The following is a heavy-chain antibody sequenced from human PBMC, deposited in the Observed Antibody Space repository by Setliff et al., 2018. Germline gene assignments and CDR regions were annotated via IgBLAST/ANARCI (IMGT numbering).Heavy chain of an antibody. D-gene: IGHD5-12*01. J-gene: IGHJ4*02. Sequence: PSETLSLTCAVYGGSFSGYYWSWIRQPPGKGLEWIGEINHSGSTNYNPSLKSRVTISVDTSKNQFSLKLSSVTAADTAVYYCARGGYSRGPPVYYFDYWGQGTLVTV. CDR1: GGSFSGYY. V-gene: IGHV4-34*01. CDR3: ARGGYSRGPPVYYFDY. CDR2: INHSGST.